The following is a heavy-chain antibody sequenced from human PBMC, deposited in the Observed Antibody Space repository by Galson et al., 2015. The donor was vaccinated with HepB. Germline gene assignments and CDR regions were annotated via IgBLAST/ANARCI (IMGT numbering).Heavy chain of an antibody. CDR2: ITNDGSDE. D-gene: IGHD1-26*01. Sequence: SLIPCCAAARCIFSYNAMHWVRQASVKGLEWLAAITNDGSDEYYADSVEGRFPVPRDNSNNTLYLEMNSLRAEDTALYYCTTGKPPIIMRASTGDFDSWGQGTLVTVSS. CDR3: TTGKPPIIMRASTGDFDS. CDR1: RCIFSYNA. V-gene: IGHV3-30-3*01. J-gene: IGHJ4*02.